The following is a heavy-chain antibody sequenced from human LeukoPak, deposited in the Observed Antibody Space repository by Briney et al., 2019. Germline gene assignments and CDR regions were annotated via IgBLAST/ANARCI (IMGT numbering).Heavy chain of an antibody. D-gene: IGHD4/OR15-4a*01. CDR1: GGSISGYF. V-gene: IGHV4-59*01. J-gene: IGHJ4*02. CDR2: IYYSGST. CDR3: ARYYDARALDY. Sequence: SETLSLTCTVSGGSISGYFWSWIRQPPGKGLEWIGFIYYSGSTNYNPSLKSRVTISVDTSKNQFSLKVNSVTAADTAVYYCARYYDARALDYWGQGALVTVSS.